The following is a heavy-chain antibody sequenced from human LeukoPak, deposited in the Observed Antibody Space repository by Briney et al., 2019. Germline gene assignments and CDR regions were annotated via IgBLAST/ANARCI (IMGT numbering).Heavy chain of an antibody. J-gene: IGHJ4*02. CDR2: INPNSGGT. V-gene: IGHV1-2*04. CDR1: GYTFTGYY. D-gene: IGHD4/OR15-4a*01. Sequence: ASVKVSCKASGYTFTGYYMHWVRQAPGQGLEWMGWINPNSGGTNYAQKFQGWVTMTRDTSISIAYMELSRLRSDDTAVYYCARDIDYAYFDYWGQGTLVTVSS. CDR3: ARDIDYAYFDY.